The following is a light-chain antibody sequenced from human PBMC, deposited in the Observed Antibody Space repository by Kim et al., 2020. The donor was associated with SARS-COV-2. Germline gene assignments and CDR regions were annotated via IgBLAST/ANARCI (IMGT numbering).Light chain of an antibody. Sequence: GQSVTSSGTGSSSSVGRHFVNWYQQPPGTAPKVFIYNGNQRPSGVPDRFSGSRSGTAASLAISGLQSEDEADYYSATWDVTLNGWVFGGGTQLTVL. J-gene: IGLJ3*02. V-gene: IGLV1-44*01. CDR2: NGN. CDR3: ATWDVTLNGWV. CDR1: SSSVGRHF.